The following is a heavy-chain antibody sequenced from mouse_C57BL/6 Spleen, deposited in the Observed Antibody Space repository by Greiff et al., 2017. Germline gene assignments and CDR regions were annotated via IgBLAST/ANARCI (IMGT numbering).Heavy chain of an antibody. V-gene: IGHV14-2*01. CDR2: IDPEDGET. CDR3: ARGIYDGYSYYFDY. D-gene: IGHD2-3*01. J-gene: IGHJ2*01. CDR1: GFNIKDYY. Sequence: VQLQQSGAELVKPGASVKLSCTASGFNIKDYYMHWVKQRTEQGLEWIGRIDPEDGETTYAPKFQGKATITANTSSNTAYLQLSSLTTEVTAVYSCARGIYDGYSYYFDYWGQGTTRTVSS.